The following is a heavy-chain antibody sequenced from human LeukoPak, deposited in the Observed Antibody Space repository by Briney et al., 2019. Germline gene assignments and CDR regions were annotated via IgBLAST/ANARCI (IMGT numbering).Heavy chain of an antibody. J-gene: IGHJ4*02. Sequence: PGGSLRLSCAASGFTFSSYAMSWVRQAPGKGLEWVSAISGSGGSTYYADSVKGRFTISRDNSKNTLYLQMNSLRAEDTAVYHCAKVIRETYYYGSGSSFDYWGQGTLVTVSS. V-gene: IGHV3-23*01. CDR3: AKVIRETYYYGSGSSFDY. CDR2: ISGSGGST. D-gene: IGHD3-10*01. CDR1: GFTFSSYA.